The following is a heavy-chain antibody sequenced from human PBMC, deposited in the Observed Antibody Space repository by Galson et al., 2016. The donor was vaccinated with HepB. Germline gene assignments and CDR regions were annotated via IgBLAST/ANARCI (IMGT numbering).Heavy chain of an antibody. CDR1: GFTFSKYA. CDR2: ISTNGISQ. D-gene: IGHD3-9*01. V-gene: IGHV3-30*04. Sequence: SLRLSCAASGFTFSKYALRWVRQAPGKGLEWVAVISTNGISQNYEDSVKGRFTVYRDNSKNTVDLQMNSLRPEDTAVYYCAKGQGILRHFDWLTYDAFDMWGQGTMVTVSS. J-gene: IGHJ3*02. CDR3: AKGQGILRHFDWLTYDAFDM.